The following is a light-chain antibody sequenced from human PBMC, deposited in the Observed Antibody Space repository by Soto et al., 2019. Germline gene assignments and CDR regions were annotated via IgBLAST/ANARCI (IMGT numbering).Light chain of an antibody. CDR3: QKRTNWPLRDT. Sequence: DIILTQSPATLSLSPGERATLSCRASQSVGTSLAWFQQRPGQAPRLLLSDASTRATAIPARLSGSGSGTDFTLAITGIQPEDAEVYYCQKRTNWPLRDTSGQGTTLELK. CDR2: DAS. J-gene: IGKJ2*01. V-gene: IGKV3-11*01. CDR1: QSVGTS.